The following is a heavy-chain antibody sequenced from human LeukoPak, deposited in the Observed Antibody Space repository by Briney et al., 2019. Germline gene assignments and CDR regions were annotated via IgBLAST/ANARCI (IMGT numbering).Heavy chain of an antibody. CDR3: ARDLGWAVTNAFDI. J-gene: IGHJ3*02. CDR1: GFTFSSYS. Sequence: GGTLRLSCAASGFTFSSYSMNWVRQAPGPGLGWGTYISISGSTIYYAGSVKGRFTISRDNAKNSLYLQMNSLRAEDTAVYYCARDLGWAVTNAFDIWGQGTMVTVSS. D-gene: IGHD3-3*01. CDR2: ISISGSTI. V-gene: IGHV3-48*04.